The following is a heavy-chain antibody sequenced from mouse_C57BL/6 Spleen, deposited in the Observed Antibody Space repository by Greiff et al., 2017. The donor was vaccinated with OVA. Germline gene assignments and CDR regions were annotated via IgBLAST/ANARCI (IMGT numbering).Heavy chain of an antibody. V-gene: IGHV1-52*01. CDR1: GYTFTSYW. CDR3: ARRLFAV. Sequence: QVQLQQPGAELVRPGSSVKLSCKASGYTFTSYWIHWVKQRPIQGLEWIGNIDPSDSDTHYNPKFKDKATLTVDTSSNTAYMQLSSLTSEDSAGYYGARRLFAVWGTGTLVTVSA. CDR2: IDPSDSDT. J-gene: IGHJ1*03.